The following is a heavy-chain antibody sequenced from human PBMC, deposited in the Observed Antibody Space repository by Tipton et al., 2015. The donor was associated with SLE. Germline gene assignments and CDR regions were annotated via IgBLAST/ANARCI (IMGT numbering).Heavy chain of an antibody. V-gene: IGHV3-33*06. CDR2: IWYDGNNK. CDR1: GFTFSDYG. CDR3: AKGMSGYDIGWSFFDY. J-gene: IGHJ4*02. D-gene: IGHD6-19*01. Sequence: SLRLSCAASGFTFSDYGMHWVRQAPGKGLEWVAVIWYDGNNKYYADSVKGRFTISRDNSKNTLFLQMNSLRADDTAVYYCAKGMSGYDIGWSFFDYWGQGALVTVAS.